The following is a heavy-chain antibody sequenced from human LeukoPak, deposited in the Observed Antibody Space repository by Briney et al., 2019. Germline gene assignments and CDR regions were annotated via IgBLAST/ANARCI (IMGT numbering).Heavy chain of an antibody. D-gene: IGHD2-2*01. J-gene: IGHJ5*02. V-gene: IGHV1-18*01. CDR2: ISAYNGNT. CDR3: ARDGIVVVPAAISKPYNWFDP. Sequence: ASVKVSCKASGYTFTSYGISWVRQAPGQGLEWMGWISAYNGNTNYAQKLQGRVTMTTDTSTSTAYMELSRLRSDDSAVYYCARDGIVVVPAAISKPYNWFDPWGQGTLVTVSS. CDR1: GYTFTSYG.